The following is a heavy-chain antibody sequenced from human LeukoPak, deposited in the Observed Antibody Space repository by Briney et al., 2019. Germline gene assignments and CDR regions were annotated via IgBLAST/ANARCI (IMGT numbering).Heavy chain of an antibody. CDR2: IKGDGSEK. J-gene: IGHJ4*02. Sequence: QAGGSLRLSCTASGFTFSNYWMTWVRQTPGKGLEWLAQIKGDGSEKYFVDSVKGRFTISRDNAKNSLYLQMNSLRADDTAVYFCVRDSGFRSLDYWGQGTLVTASS. CDR3: VRDSGFRSLDY. CDR1: GFTFSNYW. D-gene: IGHD3-10*01. V-gene: IGHV3-7*01.